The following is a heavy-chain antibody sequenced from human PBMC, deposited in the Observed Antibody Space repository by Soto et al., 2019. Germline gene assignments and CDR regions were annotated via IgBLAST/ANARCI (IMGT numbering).Heavy chain of an antibody. CDR3: ARYDFWTQTHNWFDP. D-gene: IGHD3-3*01. V-gene: IGHV1-18*01. Sequence: ASVKVSCKATGYSFSSYGFIWVRQAPGQGLEWMGWISGYNGDTNYAQSLQGRATMTTDTSTATAYMELRSLRSDDTAVYYCARYDFWTQTHNWFDPWGQGTLVTVSS. J-gene: IGHJ5*02. CDR1: GYSFSSYG. CDR2: ISGYNGDT.